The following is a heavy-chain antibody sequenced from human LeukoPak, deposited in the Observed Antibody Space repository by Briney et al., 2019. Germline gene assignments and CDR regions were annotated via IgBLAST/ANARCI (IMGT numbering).Heavy chain of an antibody. D-gene: IGHD2-15*01. CDR3: ARDSFSGSPFDY. V-gene: IGHV3-21*01. J-gene: IGHJ4*02. Sequence: GGTLRLSCAASGFTFSSYSMNWVRQAPGKGLEWVSSISSSSSYIYYADSVKGRFTISRDNAKNSLYLQMNSLRAEDTAVYYCARDSFSGSPFDYWGQGTLVTVSS. CDR2: ISSSSSYI. CDR1: GFTFSSYS.